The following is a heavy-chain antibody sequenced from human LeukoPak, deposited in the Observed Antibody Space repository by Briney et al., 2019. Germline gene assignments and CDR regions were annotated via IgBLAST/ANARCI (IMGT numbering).Heavy chain of an antibody. Sequence: GASVKVSCKASGYTFTSYGISWVRQAPGQGLEWMGWISAYNGNTNYAQKLQGRVTMTTDTSTSTAYMELRSLRSDDTAVYYCARSITSITGTTLCYNWFDPWGQGTLVTVSS. CDR1: GYTFTSYG. V-gene: IGHV1-18*01. CDR2: ISAYNGNT. CDR3: ARSITSITGTTLCYNWFDP. D-gene: IGHD1-20*01. J-gene: IGHJ5*02.